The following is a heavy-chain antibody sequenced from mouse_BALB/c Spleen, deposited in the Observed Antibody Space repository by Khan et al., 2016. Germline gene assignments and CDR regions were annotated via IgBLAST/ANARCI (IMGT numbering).Heavy chain of an antibody. CDR3: ARLRRGYAMDY. J-gene: IGHJ4*01. CDR1: DYSITSGYY. CDR2: ISYDGSN. Sequence: EVQLQESGPGLVKPSQSLSLTCSVTDYSITSGYYWNWIRQFPGNNLEWMGYISYDGSNNYNPSLKNRISIARDTSKNQFLLKLNYVTTEDTATXYSARLRRGYAMDYWGQGTSVTVSS. D-gene: IGHD2-12*01. V-gene: IGHV3-6*02.